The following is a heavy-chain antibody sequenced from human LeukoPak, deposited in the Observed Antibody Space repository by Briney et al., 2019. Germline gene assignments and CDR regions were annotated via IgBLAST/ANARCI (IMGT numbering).Heavy chain of an antibody. D-gene: IGHD3-22*01. CDR3: ASLEYYYDSSGYLAFDY. V-gene: IGHV3-23*01. CDR2: ISGSGGST. J-gene: IGHJ4*02. CDR1: GFTFSSYA. Sequence: GGSLRLSCAASGFTFSSYAMSWVRQAPGKGLEWVSAISGSGGSTYYADSVKGRFTISRDNSKNTLYLQMNCLRAEDTAVYYCASLEYYYDSSGYLAFDYWGQGTLVTVSS.